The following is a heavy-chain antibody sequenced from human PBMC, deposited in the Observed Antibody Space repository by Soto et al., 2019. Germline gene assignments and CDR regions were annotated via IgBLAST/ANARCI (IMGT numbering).Heavy chain of an antibody. CDR3: AKSNQIFGVLSDYYYYGLDV. J-gene: IGHJ6*01. V-gene: IGHV3-23*01. CDR2: MSGSGNSP. Sequence: WGSLRISCASSVFTFSAYGMSWVRQAPGKGLDSVSSMSGSGNSPDYADSVKGRFTISRDNSQNTLFLQMNSLRAEDTAVYYCAKSNQIFGVLSDYYYYGLDVWGQGTPVTVSS. CDR1: VFTFSAYG. D-gene: IGHD3-3*01.